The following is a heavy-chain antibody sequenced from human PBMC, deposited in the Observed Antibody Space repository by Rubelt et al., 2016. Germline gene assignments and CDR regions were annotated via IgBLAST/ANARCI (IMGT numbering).Heavy chain of an antibody. Sequence: QVQLQQWGAGLLKPSETLSLTCAVYGGSFSGYYWSWIRQPPGKGLEWIGYIYYSGSTYYNPSLKCRFTISLDPSNILFSLKLRSVTAADTAVYYCASHSQPVEMALDYWGQGTLVTVAS. V-gene: IGHV4-34*01. J-gene: IGHJ4*02. CDR1: GGSFSGYY. CDR2: IYYSGST. D-gene: IGHD5-24*01. CDR3: ASHSQPVEMALDY.